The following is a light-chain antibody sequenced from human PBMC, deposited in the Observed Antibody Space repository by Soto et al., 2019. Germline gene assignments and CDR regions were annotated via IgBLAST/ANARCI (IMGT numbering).Light chain of an antibody. J-gene: IGKJ5*01. CDR1: QSVRSN. V-gene: IGKV3-15*01. CDR3: QQAYSSTIT. Sequence: EILMTQSPATLSVSPGERATLSCRASQSVRSNLAWYRKKTGKAPRLLIYGASTRATGIPARLSGSGYGTELTITISSMKYEDFETYYCQQAYSSTITFGQGTRLEIK. CDR2: GAS.